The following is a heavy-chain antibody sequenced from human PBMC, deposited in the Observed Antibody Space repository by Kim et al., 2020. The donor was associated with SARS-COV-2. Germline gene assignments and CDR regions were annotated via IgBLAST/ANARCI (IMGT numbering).Heavy chain of an antibody. V-gene: IGHV3-48*01. CDR2: ISNSTRTI. CDR3: ARDPWTVAVDY. CDR1: GFTFSNSN. Sequence: GGSLRLSCAASGFTFSNSNMNWVRQAPGKGLEWVSYISNSTRTIYYADSVTGRFTISRDNSKNTLYLQLNSLRAEDTAVYYCARDPWTVAVDYWGQRTL. D-gene: IGHD4-4*01. J-gene: IGHJ4*02.